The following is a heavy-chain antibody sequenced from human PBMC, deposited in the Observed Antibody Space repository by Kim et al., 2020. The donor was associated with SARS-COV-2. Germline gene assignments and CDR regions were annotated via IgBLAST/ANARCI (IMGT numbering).Heavy chain of an antibody. J-gene: IGHJ4*02. CDR1: GYTFTSYG. Sequence: ASVKVSCKASGYTFTSYGISWVRQAPGQGLEWMGCISAYNGNTNYAQKLQGRVTMTTDTSTSTAYMELRSLRSDDTAVYYCARGANILTGYKLWGDRGMYYFDYWGQGTLVTVAS. D-gene: IGHD3-9*01. CDR2: ISAYNGNT. V-gene: IGHV1-18*01. CDR3: ARGANILTGYKLWGDRGMYYFDY.